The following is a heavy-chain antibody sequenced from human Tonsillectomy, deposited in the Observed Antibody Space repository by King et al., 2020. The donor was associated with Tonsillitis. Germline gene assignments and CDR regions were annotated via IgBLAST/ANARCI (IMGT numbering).Heavy chain of an antibody. CDR3: ARDRWFGGV. CDR1: GFTFSDHY. J-gene: IGHJ6*02. D-gene: IGHD3-10*01. CDR2: ISYSGGTI. V-gene: IGHV3-11*01. Sequence: VQLVESGGGLVKPGESLRLSCAASGFTFSDHYMSWIRQAPGKGLEWVSYISYSGGTIYYADSVKGRFTIPRDNAKNSLFLQMNSLRAEDTAVYYCARDRWFGGVWGQGTTVTVSS.